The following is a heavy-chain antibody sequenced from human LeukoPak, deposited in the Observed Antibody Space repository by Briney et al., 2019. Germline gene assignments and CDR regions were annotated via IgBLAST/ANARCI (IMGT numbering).Heavy chain of an antibody. CDR3: AKDQDVEDLTFDY. Sequence: GRSQRLSCAASGFTFSSYAMHWVRQAPGKGLEWVAFISYDGNNKYYADSVKGRFTISRDNSKNTLYLQMNSLRAEDTAVYYCAKDQDVEDLTFDYWGQGTLVTVSS. V-gene: IGHV3-30-3*01. CDR2: ISYDGNNK. D-gene: IGHD5-24*01. J-gene: IGHJ4*02. CDR1: GFTFSSYA.